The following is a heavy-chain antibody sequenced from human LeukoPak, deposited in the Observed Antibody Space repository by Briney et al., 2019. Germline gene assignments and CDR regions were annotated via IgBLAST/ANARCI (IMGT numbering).Heavy chain of an antibody. CDR2: ISYDGSNK. CDR3: ARVAYGALPDY. CDR1: GFTFSSYA. J-gene: IGHJ4*02. Sequence: GGSLRLSCAASGFTFSSYAMHWVRQAPGKGLEWMAVISYDGSNKYYAYSVKGRFTISRDNSKNTLYLQMNSLRAEDTAVYYCARVAYGALPDYWGQGTLVTVSS. V-gene: IGHV3-30-3*01. D-gene: IGHD4-17*01.